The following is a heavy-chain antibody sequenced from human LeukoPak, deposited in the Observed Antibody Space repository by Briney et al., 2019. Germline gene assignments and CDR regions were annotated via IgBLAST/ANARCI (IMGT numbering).Heavy chain of an antibody. Sequence: GGSLRLSCAASGFTFSSFAVHWVRQAPGKGLEWVAVISYDGSKKYYADSVKGRFTTSRDNTKNTLYLQTNSLRAEDTAVCYCVRDGSSGWYSIDYWGEGTLVTVSS. V-gene: IGHV3-30*01. D-gene: IGHD6-19*01. CDR2: ISYDGSKK. J-gene: IGHJ4*02. CDR3: VRDGSSGWYSIDY. CDR1: GFTFSSFA.